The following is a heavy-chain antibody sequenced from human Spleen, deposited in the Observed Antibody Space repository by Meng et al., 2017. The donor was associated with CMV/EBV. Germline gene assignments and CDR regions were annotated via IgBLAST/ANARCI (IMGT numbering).Heavy chain of an antibody. V-gene: IGHV4-61*05. CDR3: ARGDTAMGQGYYYYGMDV. D-gene: IGHD5-18*01. CDR1: GGSISSSSYY. CDR2: VYYNGDT. J-gene: IGHJ6*02. Sequence: SETLSLTCTVSGGSISSSSYYWGWIRQPPGKGLEWIGFVYYNGDTNYNPSLESRVTMSLDTSKKQFSLRLSSVTAADTAVYYCARGDTAMGQGYYYYGMDVWGQGTTVTVSS.